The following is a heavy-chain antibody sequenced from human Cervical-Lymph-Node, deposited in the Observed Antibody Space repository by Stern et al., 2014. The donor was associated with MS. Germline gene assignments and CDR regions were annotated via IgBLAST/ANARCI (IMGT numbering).Heavy chain of an antibody. CDR3: ARTYYDSSGYQGENYFDY. Sequence: QVQLGQSGAEVKKPGASVKVSCKASGYTFTSYYMHWVRQAPGQGLEWMGIINPSGGSTRYAQKFQGRVTMTRDTSTSTVYMELSSLRSEDTAVYYCARTYYDSSGYQGENYFDYWGQGTLVTVSS. CDR1: GYTFTSYY. J-gene: IGHJ4*02. V-gene: IGHV1-46*01. D-gene: IGHD3-22*01. CDR2: INPSGGST.